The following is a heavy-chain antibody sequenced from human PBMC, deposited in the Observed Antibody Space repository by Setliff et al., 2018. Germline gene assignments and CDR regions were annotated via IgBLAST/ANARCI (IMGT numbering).Heavy chain of an antibody. CDR2: IYYSGTA. CDR3: ARHEFVGGYYGSVTYRHFDY. Sequence: PSETLSLTCTVSGGSISSSSYQWGWVRQTPGKGLEWIGSIYYSGTAYYNPSLKSRVTISVDTSKNQFSLQVTSVTATDTAVYYCARHEFVGGYYGSVTYRHFDYWGQGVLGTVPQ. CDR1: GGSISSSSYQ. D-gene: IGHD3-10*01. J-gene: IGHJ4*02. V-gene: IGHV4-39*01.